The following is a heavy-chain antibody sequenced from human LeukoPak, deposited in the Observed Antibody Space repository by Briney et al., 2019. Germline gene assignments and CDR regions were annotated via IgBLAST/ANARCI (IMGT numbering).Heavy chain of an antibody. CDR3: ARAINDYSNYEVLTDNWFDP. Sequence: KTSETLSLTCTVSGGSISNYYWSWIRQPPGKGLEWIGYIYYSGSTNYNPSLKSRVTISVDTSKNNFSLKLSSVTAADTAVYYCARAINDYSNYEVLTDNWFDPWGQGTLVTVSS. V-gene: IGHV4-59*01. CDR1: GGSISNYY. CDR2: IYYSGST. D-gene: IGHD4-11*01. J-gene: IGHJ5*02.